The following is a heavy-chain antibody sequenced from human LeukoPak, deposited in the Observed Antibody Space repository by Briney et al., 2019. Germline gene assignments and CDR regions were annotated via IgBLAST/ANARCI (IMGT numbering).Heavy chain of an antibody. CDR3: VKDGAQPGYYFDF. V-gene: IGHV3-23*01. J-gene: IGHJ4*02. CDR2: VSGDGAST. D-gene: IGHD1-26*01. Sequence: GGSLRLSCSASTFTFTDYSMSWVRQAPGKGLEWASVVSGDGASTYYADSVKGRFTTYRDNLRNIVYLQMHSLRPDDTAVYFCVKDGAQPGYYFDFWGQGTLVTVSS. CDR1: TFTFTDYS.